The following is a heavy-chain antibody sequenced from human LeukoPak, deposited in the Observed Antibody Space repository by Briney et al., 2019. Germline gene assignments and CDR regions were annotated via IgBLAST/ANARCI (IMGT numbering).Heavy chain of an antibody. CDR1: GFTFSSYA. V-gene: IGHV3-23*01. CDR3: AKAPTSVVPAAANWFDP. CDR2: ISGSGGST. J-gene: IGHJ5*02. Sequence: GGSLRLSCAASGFTFSSYAMSWVRQAPGKGQEWVSAISGSGGSTYYADSVKGRFTISRDNSKNTLYLQMNSLRAEDTAVYYCAKAPTSVVPAAANWFDPWGQGTLVTVSS. D-gene: IGHD2-2*01.